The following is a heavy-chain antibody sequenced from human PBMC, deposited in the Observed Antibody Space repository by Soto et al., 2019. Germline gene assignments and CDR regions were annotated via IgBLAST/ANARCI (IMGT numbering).Heavy chain of an antibody. V-gene: IGHV1-69*13. CDR3: ARQFDYDTSGYYYAY. J-gene: IGHJ4*02. D-gene: IGHD3-22*01. CDR1: GGTFSKNT. CDR2: IMPVFGRP. Sequence: SVKVSCKASGGTFSKNTISWVRQAPGQGLEWMGGIMPVFGRPNYAQKFQGRVTITADGYTRTAYMELSRLKSDDTAVYYCARQFDYDTSGYYYAYWGQGTQVTVSS.